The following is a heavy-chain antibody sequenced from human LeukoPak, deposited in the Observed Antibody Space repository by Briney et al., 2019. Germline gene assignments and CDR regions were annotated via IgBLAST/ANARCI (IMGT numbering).Heavy chain of an antibody. D-gene: IGHD3-22*01. Sequence: GGSLRLSCAASGFTFDDYAMPWVRHAPGKGLEWVSGISWNSGSIGYADSVKGRFTISRDNAKNSLYLQMNSLRAEDTALYYCAKDTDSSGYRNGEFDYWGQGTLVTVSS. CDR1: GFTFDDYA. V-gene: IGHV3-9*01. CDR3: AKDTDSSGYRNGEFDY. J-gene: IGHJ4*02. CDR2: ISWNSGSI.